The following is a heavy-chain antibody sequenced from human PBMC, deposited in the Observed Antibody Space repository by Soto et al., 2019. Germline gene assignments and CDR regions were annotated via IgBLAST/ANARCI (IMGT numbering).Heavy chain of an antibody. V-gene: IGHV3-23*01. CDR3: ARTVIGGFDY. Sequence: GGSLRLSCTASGFTFSSYAMNWVRQAPEKGLEWVSVISGSGDSTYYADSVKGRFTISRDNSKNTLYLQIKSLRAEDTAVYYCARTVIGGFDYWGQGTLVTVS. D-gene: IGHD3-16*02. J-gene: IGHJ4*02. CDR2: ISGSGDST. CDR1: GFTFSSYA.